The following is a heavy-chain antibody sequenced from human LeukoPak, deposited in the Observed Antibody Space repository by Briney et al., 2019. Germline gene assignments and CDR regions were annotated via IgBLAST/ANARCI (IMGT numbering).Heavy chain of an antibody. CDR2: MNPNTGNT. D-gene: IGHD4-17*01. CDR3: ARGHTGWFDP. J-gene: IGHJ5*02. Sequence: ASVKVSCKASGYSFTGYDINWVRQATGQGLEWIGYMNPNTGNTGYAQKFQGRVTLTRDTSISTAYMELSSLTSEDTAVYYCARGHTGWFDPWGQGTLVTVSS. V-gene: IGHV1-8*01. CDR1: GYSFTGYD.